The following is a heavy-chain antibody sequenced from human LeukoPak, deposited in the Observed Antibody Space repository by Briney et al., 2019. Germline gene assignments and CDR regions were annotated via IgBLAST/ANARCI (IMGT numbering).Heavy chain of an antibody. D-gene: IGHD1-14*01. J-gene: IGHJ6*03. V-gene: IGHV1-8*01. CDR2: MNPNSGNT. CDR1: GYTFTSYD. Sequence: EASVKVSCKASGYTFTSYDINWVRQATGQGLEWMGWMNPNSGNTGYAQKFQGRVTMTRNTSISTAYMELSSLRSEDTAVYYCARGSETPRSYYYYYMDVWGKGTTVTVSS. CDR3: ARGSETPRSYYYYYMDV.